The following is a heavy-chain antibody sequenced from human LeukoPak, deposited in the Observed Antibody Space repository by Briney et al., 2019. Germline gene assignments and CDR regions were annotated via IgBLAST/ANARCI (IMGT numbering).Heavy chain of an antibody. V-gene: IGHV3-23*01. CDR2: IDKNGVTT. CDR3: AKDVFGGTNTYYYYYGMDV. D-gene: IGHD2-15*01. CDR1: GFTFSSYA. Sequence: GGSLRPSCAATGFTFSSYAMGWVRQAPGKGLEWVSAIDKNGVTTYYADSVRGRFTISRDNSKNTLYLQMNSLRAEDTAVYYCAKDVFGGTNTYYYYYGMDVWGQGTTVTVSS. J-gene: IGHJ6*02.